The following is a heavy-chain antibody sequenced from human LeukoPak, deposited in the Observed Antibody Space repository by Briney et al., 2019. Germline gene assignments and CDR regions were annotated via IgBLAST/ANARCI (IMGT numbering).Heavy chain of an antibody. Sequence: GGSLRLSCVASGFPFSSYWMTWVRQAPGKGVEWVANIKQDGSKKSYVDSVKGRFTISRDNAKNSLYLQMNSLRAEDTAIYYCTRVGYIDEGIDYWGQGTLVTVSS. CDR3: TRVGYIDEGIDY. CDR2: IKQDGSKK. D-gene: IGHD5-24*01. CDR1: GFPFSSYW. J-gene: IGHJ4*02. V-gene: IGHV3-7*04.